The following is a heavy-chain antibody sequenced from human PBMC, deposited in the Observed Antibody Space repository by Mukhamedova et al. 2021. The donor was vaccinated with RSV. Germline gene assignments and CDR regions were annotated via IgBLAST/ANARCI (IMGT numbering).Heavy chain of an antibody. CDR3: EQDHIYGDGRFCLDH. D-gene: IGHD3-3*02. J-gene: IGHJ4*02. CDR2: GSGA. Sequence: GSGATYADSVEGRFTISRDNPQNTLYLQMNNLRVEDMAMYYCEQDHIYGDGRFCLDHWGQGTLVSVAS. V-gene: IGHV3-23*01.